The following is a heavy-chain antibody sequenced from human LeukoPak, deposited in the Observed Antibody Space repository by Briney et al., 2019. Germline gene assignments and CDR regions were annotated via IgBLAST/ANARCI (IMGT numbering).Heavy chain of an antibody. CDR2: ISSSSSYI. V-gene: IGHV3-21*01. CDR1: GFTFSSYS. J-gene: IGHJ4*02. Sequence: GGSLRLSCAASGFTFSSYSMNWVRQAPGKGLEWVSSISSSSSYIYYADSVKGRFTISRDNAKNSLYLQMNSLRAEDTAVYYCAREAYSSGWYSPYFDYWGQGTLVTVSS. CDR3: AREAYSSGWYSPYFDY. D-gene: IGHD6-19*01.